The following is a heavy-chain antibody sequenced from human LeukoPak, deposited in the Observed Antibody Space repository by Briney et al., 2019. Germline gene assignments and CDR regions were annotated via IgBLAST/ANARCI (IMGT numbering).Heavy chain of an antibody. D-gene: IGHD3-22*01. V-gene: IGHV3-15*01. CDR1: GFTFSNAW. CDR2: IKSKTDGGTT. Sequence: GGSLRLSCAASGFTFSNAWMSWVRQAPGKGLEWVGRIKSKTDGGTTDYAAPVKGRFTISRDDSKNTLYLQMNSLKTEDTAVYYCTTDPYYYDSSGYYLNWFDPWGQGTLVTVSS. CDR3: TTDPYYYDSSGYYLNWFDP. J-gene: IGHJ5*02.